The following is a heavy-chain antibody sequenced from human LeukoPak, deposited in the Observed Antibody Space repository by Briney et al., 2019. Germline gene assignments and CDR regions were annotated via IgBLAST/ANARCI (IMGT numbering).Heavy chain of an antibody. J-gene: IGHJ4*02. CDR1: GGSISSYY. D-gene: IGHD6-6*01. CDR2: IYTSGST. V-gene: IGHV4-4*07. Sequence: SETLSLTCTVSGGSISSYYWSWIRQPAGRGLEWIGRIYTSGSTNYNPSLKSRVTVSVDTSKNQFSLKLSSVTAADTAVYYCARDGSSSLLPEWGQGTLVTVSS. CDR3: ARDGSSSLLPE.